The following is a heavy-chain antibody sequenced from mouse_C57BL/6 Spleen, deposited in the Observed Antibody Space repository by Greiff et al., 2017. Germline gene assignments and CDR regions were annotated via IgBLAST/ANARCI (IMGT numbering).Heavy chain of an antibody. Sequence: QVQLQQPGAELVMPGASVKLSCKASGYTFTSYWMHWVKQRPGQGLEWIGEIDPSDSYTNYNQKFTGKSTLTVDKSSSTAYMQLSSLTSEDSAVYYCARGDYYGSSHYFDYWGQGTTLTVSS. D-gene: IGHD1-1*01. J-gene: IGHJ2*01. CDR2: IDPSDSYT. V-gene: IGHV1-69*01. CDR3: ARGDYYGSSHYFDY. CDR1: GYTFTSYW.